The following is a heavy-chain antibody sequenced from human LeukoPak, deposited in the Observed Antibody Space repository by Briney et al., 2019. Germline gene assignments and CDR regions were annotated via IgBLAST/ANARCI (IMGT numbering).Heavy chain of an antibody. D-gene: IGHD6-13*01. J-gene: IGHJ4*02. CDR1: GYTFTSFG. CDR2: ISAYNGNT. CDR3: ARAPPLYSSSWSADY. Sequence: ASVKVSCKASGYTFTSFGISWVRQAPGQGLEWMGRISAYNGNTNYPQKLQGRVTMTTDTSTSTAYMELRSLRSDDTAVYYCARAPPLYSSSWSADYWGQGALVTVSS. V-gene: IGHV1-18*01.